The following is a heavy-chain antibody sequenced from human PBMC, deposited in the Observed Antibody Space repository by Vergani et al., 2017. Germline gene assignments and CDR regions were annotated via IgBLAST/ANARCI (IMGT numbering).Heavy chain of an antibody. CDR1: GGSFSGYY. Sequence: QVQLQQWGAGLLKPSETLSLTCAVYGGSFSGYYWSWIRQPPGKGLEWIGEINHSGSTNYNPSLKSRVTISVDTSKNQFSLKLSSVTAADTAVYYCASPDIVVVPAAISHYYYGMDVWGQGTTVTVSS. J-gene: IGHJ6*02. D-gene: IGHD2-2*02. CDR3: ASPDIVVVPAAISHYYYGMDV. V-gene: IGHV4-34*01. CDR2: INHSGST.